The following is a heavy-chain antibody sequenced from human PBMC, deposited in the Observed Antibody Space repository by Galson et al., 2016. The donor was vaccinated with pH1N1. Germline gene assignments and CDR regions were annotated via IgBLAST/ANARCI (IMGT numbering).Heavy chain of an antibody. CDR2: IVTSGNT. CDR1: GFTFSNNA. D-gene: IGHD1-26*01. CDR3: MKGTTSGDY. V-gene: IGHV3-23*01. Sequence: SLRLSCAASGFTFSNNAMTWVRQAPGKGLEWVSSIVTSGNTYYADSVKSRFIISRDNSKNTLYLQMNNLRAEDAALYYCMKGTTSGDYWGQGTLVTVSS. J-gene: IGHJ4*02.